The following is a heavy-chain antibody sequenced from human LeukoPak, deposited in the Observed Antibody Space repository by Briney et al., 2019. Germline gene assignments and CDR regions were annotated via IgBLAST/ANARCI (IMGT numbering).Heavy chain of an antibody. CDR2: IYYSGST. J-gene: IGHJ3*02. CDR3: ARVPRSWLAFDI. CDR1: GGSISSSSYY. V-gene: IGHV4-61*01. D-gene: IGHD6-13*01. Sequence: PSETLSLTCTVSGGSISSSSYYWSWIRQPPGKGLEWIGYIYYSGSTNYNPSLKSRVTISVDTSKNQFSLKLGSVTAADTAVYYCARVPRSWLAFDIWGQGTMVTVSS.